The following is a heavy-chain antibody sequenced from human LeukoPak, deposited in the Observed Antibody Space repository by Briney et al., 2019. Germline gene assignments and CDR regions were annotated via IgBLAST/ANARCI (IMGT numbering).Heavy chain of an antibody. J-gene: IGHJ6*02. D-gene: IGHD3-16*01. CDR2: ISSSGSTI. V-gene: IGHV3-48*03. CDR1: GFTFSSYE. CDR3: ARGGMLGLYYYYYGMDV. Sequence: GGSLRLSCAASGFTFSSYEMNWVRQAPGKGLEWVSYISSSGSTIYYADSVKGRFTISRDNAKNSLYLQMNSLKAEDTAVYYCARGGMLGLYYYYYGMDVWGQGTTVTVSS.